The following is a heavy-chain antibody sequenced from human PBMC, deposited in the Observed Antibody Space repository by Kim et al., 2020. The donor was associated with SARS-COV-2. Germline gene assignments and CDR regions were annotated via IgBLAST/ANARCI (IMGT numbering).Heavy chain of an antibody. D-gene: IGHD6-19*01. CDR1: GGTFSSYA. CDR2: IIPILGIA. J-gene: IGHJ5*02. Sequence: SVKVSCKASGGTFSSYAISWVRQAPGQGLEWMGRIIPILGIANYAQKFQGRVTITADKSTSTAYMERSSLRSEGTAVYYCARGRQWLNWFDPWGQGTLV. CDR3: ARGRQWLNWFDP. V-gene: IGHV1-69*04.